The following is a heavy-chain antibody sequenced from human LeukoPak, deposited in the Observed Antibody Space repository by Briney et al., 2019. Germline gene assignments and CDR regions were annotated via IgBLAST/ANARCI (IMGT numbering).Heavy chain of an antibody. CDR2: IHYDGNT. CDR3: ARHSLNNYGSYY. CDR1: GGSISSSTYS. D-gene: IGHD5-24*01. V-gene: IGHV4-39*01. J-gene: IGHJ4*02. Sequence: SETLSLTCTVSGGSISSSTYSWTWIRQPPGKGLEWIGSIHYDGNTNYKPSLKSRVTISVDTSKIQFSLRLSSATAADVATYYCARHSLNNYGSYYWGQGTLVTVSS.